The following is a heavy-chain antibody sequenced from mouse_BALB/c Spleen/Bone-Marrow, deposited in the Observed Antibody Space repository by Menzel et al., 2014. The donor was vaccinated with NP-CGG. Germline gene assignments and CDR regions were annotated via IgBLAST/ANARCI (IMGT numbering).Heavy chain of an antibody. CDR3: TRGTRYYFDY. CDR2: IYPSDSYT. Sequence: VQGVESGAELVRPGASVKLSCKASGYTLTSYWINWVKQRPGQGLEWIGNIYPSDSYTNYNQKFKDKATLTVDESSSTAYMQLSSPTSEDSAVYYCTRGTRYYFDYWGQGTTLTVSS. D-gene: IGHD3-3*01. J-gene: IGHJ2*01. V-gene: IGHV1-69*02. CDR1: GYTLTSYW.